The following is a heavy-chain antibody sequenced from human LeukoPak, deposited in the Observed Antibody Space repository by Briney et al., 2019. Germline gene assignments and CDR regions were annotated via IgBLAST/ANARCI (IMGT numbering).Heavy chain of an antibody. D-gene: IGHD2-8*01. Sequence: QSGGSLRLSCAASGFTFSSYWMNWVRQAPGKGLEWVANIKQDGSQKYYVDSVKGRFTISRDNAKNSLYLQMNSLRAEDTAVYYCAKRGTIGVREGFDIWGRGTMVTVSS. J-gene: IGHJ3*02. CDR3: AKRGTIGVREGFDI. V-gene: IGHV3-7*03. CDR1: GFTFSSYW. CDR2: IKQDGSQK.